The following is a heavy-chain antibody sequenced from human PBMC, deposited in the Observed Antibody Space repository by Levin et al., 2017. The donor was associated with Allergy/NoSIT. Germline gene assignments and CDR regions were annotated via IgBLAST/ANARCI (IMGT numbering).Heavy chain of an antibody. J-gene: IGHJ4*02. CDR1: GFTFGHSV. Sequence: PGGSLRLSCTPYGFTFGHSVVTWFRQAPGKGLDWVGFIGTTPSGATREYAASVTGRFTISRDDSSSVAFLHMNSLKIEDTAVYYCTTDIAFSYGYLWSQGTLVSVSS. CDR2: IGTTPSGATR. CDR3: TTDIAFSYGYL. V-gene: IGHV3-49*03. D-gene: IGHD5-18*01.